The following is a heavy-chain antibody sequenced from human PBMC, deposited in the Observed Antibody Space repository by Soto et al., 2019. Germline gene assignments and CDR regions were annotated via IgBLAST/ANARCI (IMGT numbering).Heavy chain of an antibody. CDR2: INHSGTT. J-gene: IGHJ5*02. CDR3: ASGPGSGWYWFDP. V-gene: IGHV4-34*01. Sequence: SETLSLTCAVYGGSFRSYFWSWIRQPPGKGLEWIGEINHSGTTYYNPSLKSRVTISVDTSKNQFSLKLSSVTAADTAVYYCASGPGSGWYWFDPWGQGTLVTVSS. CDR1: GGSFRSYF. D-gene: IGHD6-19*01.